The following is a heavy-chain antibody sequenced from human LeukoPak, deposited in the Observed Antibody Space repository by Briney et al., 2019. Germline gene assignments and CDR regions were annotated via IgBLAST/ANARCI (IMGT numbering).Heavy chain of an antibody. CDR1: GGSISSGGYY. CDR3: ARDALGYSYYD. D-gene: IGHD5-18*01. J-gene: IGHJ4*02. V-gene: IGHV4-31*03. Sequence: PSQTLSLTCTVSGGSISSGGYYWSWTRQHPGKGLEWIGYIYYSGSTYYNPSLKSRVTISVDTSKNQFSLKLSSVTAADTAVYYCARDALGYSYYDWGQGTLVTVSS. CDR2: IYYSGST.